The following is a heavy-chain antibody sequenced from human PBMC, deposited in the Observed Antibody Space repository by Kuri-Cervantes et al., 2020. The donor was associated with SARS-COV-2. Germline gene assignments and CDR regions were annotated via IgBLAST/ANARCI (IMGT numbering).Heavy chain of an antibody. CDR1: GGSFSGYY. D-gene: IGHD1-14*01. Sequence: SETLSLTCAVYGGSFSGYYWSWIRQPPGKGLEWIGEINHSGSTNYNPSLKSRVTISVDTSKNQFSLKLSSVTAADTAVYYCARQPPSVGDYWGQGTLVTVSS. V-gene: IGHV4-34*01. CDR3: ARQPPSVGDY. J-gene: IGHJ4*02. CDR2: INHSGST.